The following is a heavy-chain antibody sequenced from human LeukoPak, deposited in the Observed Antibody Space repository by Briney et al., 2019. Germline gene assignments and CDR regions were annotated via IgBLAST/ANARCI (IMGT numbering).Heavy chain of an antibody. Sequence: SETLSLTCTVSGGSISSYYWSWIRQPPGKGLEWIGYIYYSGSTNYNPSLKSRVTISVDTSKNQFSLKLSSVTAADTAVYYCARSGWEPSSGFDIWGQGTMVTVSS. CDR2: IYYSGST. D-gene: IGHD1-26*01. CDR3: ARSGWEPSSGFDI. V-gene: IGHV4-59*01. CDR1: GGSISSYY. J-gene: IGHJ3*02.